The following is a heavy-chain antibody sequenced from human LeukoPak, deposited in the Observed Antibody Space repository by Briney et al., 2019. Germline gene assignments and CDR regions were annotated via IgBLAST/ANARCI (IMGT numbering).Heavy chain of an antibody. CDR3: ARFGSQLLWRWFDP. CDR1: GFTFDDYA. J-gene: IGHJ5*02. V-gene: IGHV3-43*02. D-gene: IGHD2-2*01. CDR2: ISGDGGST. Sequence: GGSLRLSCADSGFTFDDYAMHWVRQAPGKGLEWVSLISGDGGSTYYADSVKGRFTISRDNAKNSLYLQMNSLRAEDTAVYYCARFGSQLLWRWFDPWGQRTLVTVSS.